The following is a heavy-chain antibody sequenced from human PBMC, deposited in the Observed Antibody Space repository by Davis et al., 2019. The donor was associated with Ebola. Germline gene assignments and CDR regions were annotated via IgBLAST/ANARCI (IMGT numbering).Heavy chain of an antibody. J-gene: IGHJ4*02. V-gene: IGHV3-30*04. CDR2: IPYDGSKT. CDR3: AKDDKFASVGPRGVDH. D-gene: IGHD3-10*01. Sequence: GGSLRLSCAASAFTFSDYAMHWVRQTAKGLEWVAVIPYDGSKTYYEDSVKGRFTISRDNSKNTLYLQMSSLRLEDTAVYFCAKDDKFASVGPRGVDHWGQGTQVIVSS. CDR1: AFTFSDYA.